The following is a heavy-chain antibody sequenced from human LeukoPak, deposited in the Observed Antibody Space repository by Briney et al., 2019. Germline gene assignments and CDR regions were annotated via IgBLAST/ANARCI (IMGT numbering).Heavy chain of an antibody. V-gene: IGHV3-53*01. J-gene: IGHJ4*02. CDR2: IYSGGST. D-gene: IGHD1-14*01. CDR3: ARIITGSNTDYFDY. CDR1: GFTVSSNY. Sequence: GGSLRLSCAASGFTVSSNYMSWVRQAPGKGLEWVSVIYSGGSTYYADSVKGRFTISRDNSKNTLYLQMNSLRAEDTAVYYCARIITGSNTDYFDYWGQGTLVTVSS.